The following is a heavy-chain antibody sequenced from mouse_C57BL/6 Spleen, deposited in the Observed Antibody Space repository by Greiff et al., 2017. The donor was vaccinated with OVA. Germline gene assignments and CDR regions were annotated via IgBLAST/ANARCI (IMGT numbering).Heavy chain of an antibody. CDR2: IDPSDSET. CDR1: GYTFTSYW. CDR3: ARRHSNYEAMDY. V-gene: IGHV1-52*01. J-gene: IGHJ4*01. Sequence: VQLQQPGAELVRPGSSVKLSCKASGYTFTSYWMHWVKQRPIQGLEWIGNIDPSDSETHYTQKFKDKATLTVDKSSSTASMQLSSLTSEDSAVYYCARRHSNYEAMDYWGQGTSVTVSS. D-gene: IGHD2-5*01.